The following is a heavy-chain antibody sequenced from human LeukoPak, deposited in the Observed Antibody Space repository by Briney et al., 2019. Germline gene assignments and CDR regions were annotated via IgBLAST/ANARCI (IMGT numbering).Heavy chain of an antibody. CDR1: GGSISSGSYY. D-gene: IGHD6-13*01. CDR3: ARGSPYSSSWSHDAFDI. Sequence: PSETLSLTCTVSGGSISSGSYYWSWIRQPPGKGLEWIGYIYYSGSTNYNPSLKSRVTISVDTSKNQFSLKLSSVTAADTAVYYCARGSPYSSSWSHDAFDIWGQGTMVTVSS. J-gene: IGHJ3*02. CDR2: IYYSGST. V-gene: IGHV4-61*01.